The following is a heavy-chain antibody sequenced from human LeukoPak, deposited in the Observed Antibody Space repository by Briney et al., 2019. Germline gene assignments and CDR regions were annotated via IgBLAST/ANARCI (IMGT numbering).Heavy chain of an antibody. CDR3: ARDKGPYWYFDL. V-gene: IGHV4-59*11. J-gene: IGHJ2*01. Sequence: PSETLSLSCTVSGGSISSHYWNWIRQPPGKGLEWIGNIYNSGTTDYNPSLKSRVTISVDTSKNQFSLKLRSVTAADTAVYYCARDKGPYWYFDLWGRGTLVTVSS. CDR1: GGSISSHY. CDR2: IYNSGTT.